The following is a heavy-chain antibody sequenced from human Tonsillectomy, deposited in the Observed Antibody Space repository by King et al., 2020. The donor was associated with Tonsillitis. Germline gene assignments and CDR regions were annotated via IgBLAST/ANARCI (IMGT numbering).Heavy chain of an antibody. V-gene: IGHV3-30*01. J-gene: IGHJ5*02. Sequence: DSVKGRFTISRDNSRNTLYLQMNSLRGDDTAVYYCARGESRYDYDSTGYYDLWGQGTLVTVSS. D-gene: IGHD3-22*01. CDR3: ARGESRYDYDSTGYYDL.